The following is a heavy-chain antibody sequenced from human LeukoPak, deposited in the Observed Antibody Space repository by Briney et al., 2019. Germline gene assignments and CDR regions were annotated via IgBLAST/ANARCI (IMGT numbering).Heavy chain of an antibody. CDR1: GGSISGYY. J-gene: IGHJ5*02. V-gene: IGHV4-59*01. Sequence: PSETLSLTCTVSGGSISGYYWSWIRQSPGKGLEWIGYIYYSGSTNYNPSLKSRVTMSVDTSKNHFSLKVSSVTAADTAVYYCARAVVVAATVKWFGPWGQGTLVTVSS. D-gene: IGHD2-15*01. CDR3: ARAVVVAATVKWFGP. CDR2: IYYSGST.